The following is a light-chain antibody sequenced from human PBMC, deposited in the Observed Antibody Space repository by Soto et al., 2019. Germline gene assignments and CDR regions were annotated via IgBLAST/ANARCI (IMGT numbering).Light chain of an antibody. CDR2: EIF. J-gene: IGKJ3*01. Sequence: EIVLTQSPATLSFSPGDTATLSCRASQNVGSYLAWYQQKPGQAPRLLIYEIFKRATGIPARFSGSGSGTDFTLTISSLETEDFAVYYCQHRDRWPPIITFGPGTTVDIK. CDR3: QHRDRWPPIIT. V-gene: IGKV3-11*01. CDR1: QNVGSY.